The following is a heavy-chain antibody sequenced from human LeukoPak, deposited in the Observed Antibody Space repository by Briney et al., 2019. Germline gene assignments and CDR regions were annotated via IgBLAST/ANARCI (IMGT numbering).Heavy chain of an antibody. Sequence: GGSLRLSCAASGFTFSTYDMHWVRQAPGKGLEWVAVIWYDGSNKYYADSVKGRLTISRDNSKNTLYLQMNSLRAEDTAVYYCARAYTGSSEFDYWGQRTLVTVSS. V-gene: IGHV3-33*01. J-gene: IGHJ4*02. CDR1: GFTFSTYD. CDR3: ARAYTGSSEFDY. D-gene: IGHD6-6*01. CDR2: IWYDGSNK.